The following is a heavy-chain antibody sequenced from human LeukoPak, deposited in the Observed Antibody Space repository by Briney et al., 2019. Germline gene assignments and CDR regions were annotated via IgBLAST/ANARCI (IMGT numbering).Heavy chain of an antibody. CDR2: IYTSGST. D-gene: IGHD3-22*01. CDR3: ARASYSYDINGWVPFDY. CDR1: GGSISISY. V-gene: IGHV4-4*08. J-gene: IGHJ4*02. Sequence: SETLSLTSTVPGGSISISYWSWMRQTPGKGLGWIGYIYTSGSTNYNPSLKSRVTISGDTSKNQFSLRLSSVTAADTAVYYCARASYSYDINGWVPFDYWGQGTLVTVSS.